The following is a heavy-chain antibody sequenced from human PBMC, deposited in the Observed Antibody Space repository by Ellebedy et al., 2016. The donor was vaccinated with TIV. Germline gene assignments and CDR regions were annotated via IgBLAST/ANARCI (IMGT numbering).Heavy chain of an antibody. CDR1: GYSFTSYW. J-gene: IGHJ6*02. V-gene: IGHV5-51*01. D-gene: IGHD3-16*02. Sequence: KVSCKGSGYSFTSYWIGWVRQMPGKGLEWMGIIYPGDSDTRYSPSFQGQVTISADKSISTAYLQWSSLKASDTAMYYCARQGSGGYRSYGMDDWGQGTTVTVSS. CDR3: ARQGSGGYRSYGMDD. CDR2: IYPGDSDT.